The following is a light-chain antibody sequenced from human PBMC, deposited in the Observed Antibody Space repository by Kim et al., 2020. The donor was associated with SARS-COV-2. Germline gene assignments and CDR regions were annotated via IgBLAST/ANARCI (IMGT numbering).Light chain of an antibody. Sequence: EIVMTQSPAILSVSPGERATLSCRASQSVSSRLLWYQQKPGQAPRLLIYGASTRATDIPARFSGSGSGTDFTLTISSLQSEDFAVYYCLQYNNWPYTFGQGTKLEI. CDR3: LQYNNWPYT. V-gene: IGKV3-15*01. CDR1: QSVSSR. CDR2: GAS. J-gene: IGKJ2*01.